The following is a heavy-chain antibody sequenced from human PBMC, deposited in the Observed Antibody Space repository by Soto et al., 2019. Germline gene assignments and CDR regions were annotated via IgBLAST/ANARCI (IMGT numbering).Heavy chain of an antibody. CDR3: TRVVARLDY. Sequence: SETLSLTCDVSGYSITSGYYWGWVRQPPGKGLEWIGSFYYGGSTFYNPSLKSRVTISVDASKNNFSLRLTSVTAADTAVYFCTRVVARLDYWGQGILVTVSS. J-gene: IGHJ4*02. CDR1: GYSITSGYY. D-gene: IGHD6-6*01. V-gene: IGHV4-38-2*01. CDR2: FYYGGST.